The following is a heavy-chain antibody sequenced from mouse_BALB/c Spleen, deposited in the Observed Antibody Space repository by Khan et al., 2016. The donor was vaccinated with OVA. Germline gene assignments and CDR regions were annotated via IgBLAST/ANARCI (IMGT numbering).Heavy chain of an antibody. CDR1: GYTYTSYV. CDR3: ARWGITTGFAY. V-gene: IGHV1S136*01. J-gene: IGHJ3*01. CDR2: INPYNDGT. Sequence: VQLKQSGPELVKPGASVKMSCKASGYTYTSYVMHWVKQKPGQGLEWIGYINPYNDGTKYDEKFKGKATLLSDKSSSTAYMELSSLTSEDSAVYYCARWGITTGFAYWGQGTLVTVSA. D-gene: IGHD2-4*01.